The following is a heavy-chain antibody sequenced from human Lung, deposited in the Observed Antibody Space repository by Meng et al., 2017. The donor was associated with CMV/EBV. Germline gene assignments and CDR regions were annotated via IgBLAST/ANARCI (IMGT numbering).Heavy chain of an antibody. Sequence: QVQMGGSGGGVVQPGRSLRLSCAASGFTFRSYAMHWVRQAPGKGLEWVAVISYDGSNKYYADSVKGRFTISRDNSKNTLYLQMNSLRAEDTAVYYCARGQWHSLDYWGQGTLVTVSS. J-gene: IGHJ4*02. CDR3: ARGQWHSLDY. D-gene: IGHD6-19*01. CDR1: GFTFRSYA. CDR2: ISYDGSNK. V-gene: IGHV3-30-3*01.